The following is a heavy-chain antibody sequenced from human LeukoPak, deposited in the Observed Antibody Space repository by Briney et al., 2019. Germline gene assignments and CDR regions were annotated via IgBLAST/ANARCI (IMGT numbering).Heavy chain of an antibody. CDR2: ISGDGGST. CDR1: GFTFDDYA. Sequence: GGSLRLSCAASGFTFDDYAMHWVRQAPGKGLEWVSLISGDGGSTYYADSVKGRFTISRDNSKNSLYLQMNSLRTEDTALYYCAKDIASTPIQQLWAPGDPWGQGTLVTVSS. J-gene: IGHJ5*02. CDR3: AKDIASTPIQQLWAPGDP. D-gene: IGHD5-18*01. V-gene: IGHV3-43*02.